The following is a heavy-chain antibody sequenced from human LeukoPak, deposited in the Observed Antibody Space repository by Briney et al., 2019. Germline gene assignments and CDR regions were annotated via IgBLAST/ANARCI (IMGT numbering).Heavy chain of an antibody. V-gene: IGHV1-8*01. Sequence: PKASVKVSCKASGYTFTSYDMNWVRQATGQGLEWMGWMNPNSGNTNFAQKFQGRVTMTRNTSISTAYMELSSLRSDDTAVYYCARGLSTVRRGVDNGHIDYWGQGTLVTVSS. D-gene: IGHD3-10*01. CDR1: GYTFTSYD. CDR3: ARGLSTVRRGVDNGHIDY. CDR2: MNPNSGNT. J-gene: IGHJ4*02.